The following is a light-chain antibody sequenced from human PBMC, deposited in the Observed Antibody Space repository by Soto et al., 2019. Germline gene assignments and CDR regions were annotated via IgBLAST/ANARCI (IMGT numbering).Light chain of an antibody. Sequence: DVVMTQSPLSLPVTLGQPASISCRSSQSLVHSDGNTYLSWFQQRPGQSPRRLIYKVSKRDSGVTDRFSGSGSGTDFTLKISRVEAEDVGIYYCMQGTHSYTFGQGTRLDIK. J-gene: IGKJ2*01. CDR1: QSLVHSDGNTY. CDR3: MQGTHSYT. CDR2: KVS. V-gene: IGKV2-30*02.